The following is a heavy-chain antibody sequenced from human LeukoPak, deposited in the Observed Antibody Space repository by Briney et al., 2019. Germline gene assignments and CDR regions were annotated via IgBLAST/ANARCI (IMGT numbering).Heavy chain of an antibody. J-gene: IGHJ4*02. D-gene: IGHD2-2*01. V-gene: IGHV3-30*02. CDR2: VRSDGDIK. CDR3: AKDLPAAYFDY. Sequence: PGGSLRLSCAASGFTFSNYGMHWVRQAPGKGLEWVAFVRSDGDIKYYADSVKGRFTISRDNSRTTLHLQMNSLRVEDTAVYHCAKDLPAAYFDYWGQGTLVTVSS. CDR1: GFTFSNYG.